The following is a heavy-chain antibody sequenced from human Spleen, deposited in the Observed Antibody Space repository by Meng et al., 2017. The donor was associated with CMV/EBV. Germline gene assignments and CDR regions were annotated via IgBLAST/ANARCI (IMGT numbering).Heavy chain of an antibody. J-gene: IGHJ4*02. CDR2: INTNGGGT. Sequence: ASVKVSCKASGYTFIGYYIHWVRQATGQGLEWKGWINTNGGGTKYAQKFQDRITMTRDTSIGTAYMELSSRRSDDAAEYYCARDVGSLWRGPLDSWGQGPLVTVSS. D-gene: IGHD3-10*01. V-gene: IGHV1-2*02. CDR3: ARDVGSLWRGPLDS. CDR1: GYTFIGYY.